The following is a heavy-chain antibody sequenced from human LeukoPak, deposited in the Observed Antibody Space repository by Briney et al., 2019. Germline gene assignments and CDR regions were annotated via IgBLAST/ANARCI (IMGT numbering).Heavy chain of an antibody. Sequence: GGSLRLSCAASGFTFSSYGMSWVRQAPGKGLEWVSAISGSGGSTYYADSVKGRFTISRDSSKNTLYLQMNSLRAEDTAVYYCAKRRSGWYYFDYWGQGTLVTVSS. CDR1: GFTFSSYG. CDR2: ISGSGGST. D-gene: IGHD6-19*01. J-gene: IGHJ4*02. CDR3: AKRRSGWYYFDY. V-gene: IGHV3-23*01.